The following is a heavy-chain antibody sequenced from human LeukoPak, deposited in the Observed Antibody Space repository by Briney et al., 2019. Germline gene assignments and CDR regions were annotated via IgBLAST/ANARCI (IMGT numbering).Heavy chain of an antibody. J-gene: IGHJ5*02. CDR2: IYHSGST. CDR3: ARDTALNWFDP. CDR1: GYSISSGYY. V-gene: IGHV4-38-2*02. Sequence: PSETLSLTCTVSGYSISSGYYWGWIRQPPGKGLEWIGSIYHSGSTYYNPSLKSRVTISVDTSKNQFSLKLSSVTAADTAVYYCARDTALNWFDPWGQGTLVTVSS. D-gene: IGHD4-17*01.